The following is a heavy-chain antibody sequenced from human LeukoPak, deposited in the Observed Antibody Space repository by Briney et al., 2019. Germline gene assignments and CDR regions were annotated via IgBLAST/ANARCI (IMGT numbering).Heavy chain of an antibody. V-gene: IGHV3-48*02. CDR1: GFPFSSFS. Sequence: GGSLRLSCAASGFPFSSFSMNWVRQAPGKGLEWVSYISSTSSTIYYADSVKGRFTVSRDNAKNSLYPQMNSLRDDDTAVYYCARDLISGHYTFDYWGQGTLVTVSS. D-gene: IGHD1-26*01. CDR2: ISSTSSTI. CDR3: ARDLISGHYTFDY. J-gene: IGHJ4*02.